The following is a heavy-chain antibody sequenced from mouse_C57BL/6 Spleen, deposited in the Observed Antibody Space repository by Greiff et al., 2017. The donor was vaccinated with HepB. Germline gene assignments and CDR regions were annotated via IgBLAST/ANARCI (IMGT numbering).Heavy chain of an antibody. Sequence: VQLQQSGPELVKPGASVKISCKASGYAFSSSWMNWVKQRPGKGLEWIGRIYPGDGDTNYNGKFKGKATLTADKSSSTAYMQLSSLTSEDSAVYCCARRSSGYEYYYAMDYWGQGTSVTVSS. D-gene: IGHD3-2*02. CDR3: ARRSSGYEYYYAMDY. CDR2: IYPGDGDT. J-gene: IGHJ4*01. V-gene: IGHV1-82*01. CDR1: GYAFSSSW.